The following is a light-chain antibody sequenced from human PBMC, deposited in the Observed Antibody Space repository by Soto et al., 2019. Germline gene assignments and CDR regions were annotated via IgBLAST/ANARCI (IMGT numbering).Light chain of an antibody. CDR1: SSNIGRNT. V-gene: IGLV1-44*01. CDR2: SNS. Sequence: QSVLTQPPSASGTPGQMVTISCSGSSSNIGRNTINWYQQLPGTAPKVLIFSNSNRPSGVPDRFSGSKSGTSASLAISGLQSEDEADYYCAGWDDSLNGWVFGGGTQLT. CDR3: AGWDDSLNGWV. J-gene: IGLJ3*02.